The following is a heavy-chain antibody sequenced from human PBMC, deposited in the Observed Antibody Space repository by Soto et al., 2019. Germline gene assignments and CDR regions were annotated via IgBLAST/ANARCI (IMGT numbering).Heavy chain of an antibody. V-gene: IGHV3-13*01. CDR3: AKSQEIGTHFFDS. Sequence: GGSLRLSCEASGFTFSGFDMHWVRQPTGKGLEWVSSIGTAGDTYYAVSVKGRFTISRDNAKNSLSPQMNSLRAGDMAVYFCAKSQEIGTHFFDSWGQGTQVTVSS. J-gene: IGHJ4*02. CDR1: GFTFSGFD. CDR2: IGTAGDT. D-gene: IGHD6-13*01.